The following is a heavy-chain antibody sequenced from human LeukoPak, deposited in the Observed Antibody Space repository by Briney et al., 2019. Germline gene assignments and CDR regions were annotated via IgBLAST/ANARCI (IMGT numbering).Heavy chain of an antibody. Sequence: PGGSLRLSCAASGFTFSGYAMTWVRQAPGKGLEWVSAMSASGGSTFYADSVKGRFTSSRDNSKNTLYLQINSLRAEGTAIYYCARVGPNWYFDLWGRGTLVTVSS. CDR3: ARVGPNWYFDL. J-gene: IGHJ2*01. CDR2: MSASGGST. CDR1: GFTFSGYA. V-gene: IGHV3-23*01.